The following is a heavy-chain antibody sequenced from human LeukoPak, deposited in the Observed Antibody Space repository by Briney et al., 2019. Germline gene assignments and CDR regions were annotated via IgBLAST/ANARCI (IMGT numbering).Heavy chain of an antibody. J-gene: IGHJ4*02. Sequence: SETLSLTCTVSGDSINNYYWNWIRQPPGKGLEWIGYIYYSGSTNYNPSLKSRVTISLDTSKNQFSLKLSSVTAADTAVYYCAGHHPRNTVDFWGQGTLVTVSS. CDR1: GDSINNYY. CDR2: IYYSGST. D-gene: IGHD2/OR15-2a*01. V-gene: IGHV4-59*08. CDR3: AGHHPRNTVDF.